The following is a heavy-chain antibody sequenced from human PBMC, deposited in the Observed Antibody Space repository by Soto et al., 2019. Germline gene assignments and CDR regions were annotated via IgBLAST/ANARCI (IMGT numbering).Heavy chain of an antibody. D-gene: IGHD3-10*01. J-gene: IGHJ4*02. CDR3: AKGRGSSWSRIPRVDF. CDR2: ISGGGDAT. CDR1: GFTLNNYD. Sequence: EVQLLEYGGGLVQPGGSLRLSCAASGFTLNNYDMTWVLHAPGKGLEWVSAISGGGDATSYEDSVKGRFTVSRDGSKSTLYLQRSSLRFEDTALDYCAKGRGSSWSRIPRVDFRWQVTLVTVS. V-gene: IGHV3-23*01.